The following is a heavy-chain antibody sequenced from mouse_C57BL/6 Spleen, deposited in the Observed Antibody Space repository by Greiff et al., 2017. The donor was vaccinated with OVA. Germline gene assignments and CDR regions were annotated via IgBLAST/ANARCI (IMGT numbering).Heavy chain of an antibody. CDR2: INSDGGST. V-gene: IGHV5-2*01. J-gene: IGHJ1*03. Sequence: DVKLVESGGGLVQPGESLKLSCESNEYEFPSHDMSWVRKTPEKRLELVAAINSDGGSTYYPDTMERRFIISRDNTKKTLYLQMSSLRSEDTALYYCANYYGSSHWYFDVWGTGTTVTVSS. CDR1: EYEFPSHD. D-gene: IGHD1-1*01. CDR3: ANYYGSSHWYFDV.